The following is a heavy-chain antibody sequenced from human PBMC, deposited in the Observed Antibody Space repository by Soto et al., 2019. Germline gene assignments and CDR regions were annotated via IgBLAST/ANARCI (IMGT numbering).Heavy chain of an antibody. CDR3: ARAAGHCTNGVCYTFDY. V-gene: IGHV1-69*12. J-gene: IGHJ4*02. D-gene: IGHD2-8*01. Sequence: QVQLVQSGAEVKKPGSSVKVSCKASGGTFSSYAISWVRQAPGQGLEWMGGIIPIFGTANYAQKFQGRVTITADDSTSTAYMELSSLRSEDTAVYYCARAAGHCTNGVCYTFDYWGQGTLVTVSS. CDR2: IIPIFGTA. CDR1: GGTFSSYA.